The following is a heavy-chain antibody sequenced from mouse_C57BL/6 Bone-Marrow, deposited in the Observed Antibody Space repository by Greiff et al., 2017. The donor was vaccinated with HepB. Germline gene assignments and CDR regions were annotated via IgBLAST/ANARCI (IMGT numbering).Heavy chain of an antibody. CDR3: ARHRFYDGYYGAMDY. J-gene: IGHJ4*01. D-gene: IGHD2-3*01. CDR1: GFSLTSYG. CDR2: IWSDGST. Sequence: VQLKESGPGLVAPSQSLSITCTVSGFSLTSYGVHWVRQPPGKGLEWLVVIWSDGSTTYNSALKSRLSISKDNSKSQVFLKMNSLQTDDTAMYYCARHRFYDGYYGAMDYWGQGTSVTVSS. V-gene: IGHV2-6-1*01.